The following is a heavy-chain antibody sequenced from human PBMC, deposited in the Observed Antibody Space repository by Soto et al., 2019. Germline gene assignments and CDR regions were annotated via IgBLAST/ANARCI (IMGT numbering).Heavy chain of an antibody. CDR1: GFTFSSYA. J-gene: IGHJ3*02. D-gene: IGHD3-3*01. Sequence: QVQLVESGGGVVQPGRSLRLSCAASGFTFSSYAMHWVRQAPGKGLEWVAVISYDGSNKYYADSVKGRFTISRDNSKNTLYLQMNSLRAEDTAVYYCARDTRVFGVVLIPDAFDIWGQGTMVTVSS. V-gene: IGHV3-30-3*01. CDR2: ISYDGSNK. CDR3: ARDTRVFGVVLIPDAFDI.